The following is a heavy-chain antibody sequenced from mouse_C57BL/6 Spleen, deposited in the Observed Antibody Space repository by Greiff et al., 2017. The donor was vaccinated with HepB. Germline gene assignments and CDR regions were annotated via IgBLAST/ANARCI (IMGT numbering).Heavy chain of an antibody. V-gene: IGHV2-6*01. Sequence: VQVVESGPGLVAPSQSLSITCTVSGFSLTSYGVDWVRQSPGKGLEWLGVIWGVGSTNYNSALKSRLSISKDNSKSQVFLKMNSLQTDDTAMYYCASDDGTGAMDYWGQGTSVTVSS. CDR3: ASDDGTGAMDY. D-gene: IGHD3-3*01. CDR2: IWGVGST. J-gene: IGHJ4*01. CDR1: GFSLTSYG.